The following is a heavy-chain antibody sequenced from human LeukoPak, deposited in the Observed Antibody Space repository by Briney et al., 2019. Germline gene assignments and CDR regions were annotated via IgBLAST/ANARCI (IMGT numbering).Heavy chain of an antibody. V-gene: IGHV3-53*04. Sequence: GGSLRLSCAASGFTVSSNYMSWVRQAPGKGPEWVSVIYSGGSTYYADSVKGRFTISRHNSKNTLYLQMNSLRAEDTAVYYCARIEYSSSFAAFDIWGQGTMVTVSS. J-gene: IGHJ3*02. CDR1: GFTVSSNY. CDR3: ARIEYSSSFAAFDI. CDR2: IYSGGST. D-gene: IGHD6-6*01.